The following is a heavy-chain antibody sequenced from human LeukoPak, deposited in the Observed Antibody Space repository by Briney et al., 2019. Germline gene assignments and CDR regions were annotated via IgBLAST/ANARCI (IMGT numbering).Heavy chain of an antibody. J-gene: IGHJ4*02. CDR3: ARAQLAAAGPNDY. CDR2: IYSGGST. CDR1: GFTVSSNY. Sequence: GGSLRLSCAASGFTVSSNYMSWVRQAPGKGLEWVSVIYSGGSTYYADSVKGRFTISRDNSKNTLYLQMNSLRAEDTAVCYCARAQLAAAGPNDYWGQGTLVTVSS. D-gene: IGHD6-13*01. V-gene: IGHV3-66*02.